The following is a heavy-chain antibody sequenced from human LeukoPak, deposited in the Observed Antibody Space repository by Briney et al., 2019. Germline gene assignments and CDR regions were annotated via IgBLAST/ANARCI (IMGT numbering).Heavy chain of an antibody. D-gene: IGHD6-13*01. V-gene: IGHV3-23*01. CDR2: LSGSGGST. CDR3: AKELEQQPSYEY. Sequence: PGGSLRLSCAASGFTFSSYAMSWVRQAPGKGLEWVSALSGSGGSTYYADSVKGRFTISRDNSKNTLYLQMNSLRAGDTAVYYCAKELEQQPSYEYWGQGTLVTISS. CDR1: GFTFSSYA. J-gene: IGHJ4*02.